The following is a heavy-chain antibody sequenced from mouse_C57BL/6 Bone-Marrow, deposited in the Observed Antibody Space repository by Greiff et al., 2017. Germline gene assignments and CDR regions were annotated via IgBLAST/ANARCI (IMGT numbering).Heavy chain of an antibody. CDR3: ARAYYYGSVDY. V-gene: IGHV1-69*01. J-gene: IGHJ2*01. CDR2: IDPSDSYT. CDR1: GYTFTSYW. Sequence: QVQLQQPGAELVMPGASVKLSCKASGYTFTSYWMHWVKQRPGQGLEWIGEIDPSDSYTNYNQKFQGKSTLTVDKSSSTAYMQLSSLTSEDSAVYYCARAYYYGSVDYWGQGTTLTVSS. D-gene: IGHD1-1*01.